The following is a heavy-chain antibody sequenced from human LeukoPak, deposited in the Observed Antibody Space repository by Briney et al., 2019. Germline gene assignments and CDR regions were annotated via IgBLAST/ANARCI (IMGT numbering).Heavy chain of an antibody. CDR2: IYHSGSN. J-gene: IGHJ5*02. CDR3: ARAAVVPAAIGWFET. V-gene: IGHV4-30-2*01. CDR1: GGSISSGGYS. D-gene: IGHD2-2*01. Sequence: PSQTLSLTCAVSGGSISSGGYSWSCIRQPPGKGLEWIGYIYHSGSNYYNTSLKSRVTISVDRSKNQFSLKLSSVTAAETAVYYCARAAVVPAAIGWFETWGQGTLVTVSS.